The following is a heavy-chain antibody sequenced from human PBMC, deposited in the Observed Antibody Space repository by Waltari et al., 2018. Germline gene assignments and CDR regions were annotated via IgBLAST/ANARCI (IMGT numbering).Heavy chain of an antibody. CDR3: ARERYCGGDCYSGVDWYFDL. J-gene: IGHJ2*01. V-gene: IGHV4-61*02. Sequence: QVQLQESGPGLVKPSQTLSLTCTVSVCPLRSGSYHWSWIRQPAGKGLEWIGRIYTSGSTNYNPSLKSRVTISVDTSKNQFSLKLSSVTAADTAVYYCARERYCGGDCYSGVDWYFDLWGRGTLVTVSS. CDR1: VCPLRSGSYH. CDR2: IYTSGST. D-gene: IGHD2-21*01.